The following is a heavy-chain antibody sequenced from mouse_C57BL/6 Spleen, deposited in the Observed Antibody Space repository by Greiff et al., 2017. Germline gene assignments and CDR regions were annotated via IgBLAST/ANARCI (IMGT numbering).Heavy chain of an antibody. Sequence: LQQSGAELVRPGASVQMSCKASGYTFTSYNLHWVKQTPNQGLEWIGDIYPGNGDTSYTQKFKGKTTLAVDKSSRTAYMKLISLTSDDSAVYVCARGTTCMDYWGQGTSVTVSS. D-gene: IGHD1-1*01. J-gene: IGHJ4*01. CDR2: IYPGNGDT. CDR3: ARGTTCMDY. V-gene: IGHV1-12*01. CDR1: GYTFTSYN.